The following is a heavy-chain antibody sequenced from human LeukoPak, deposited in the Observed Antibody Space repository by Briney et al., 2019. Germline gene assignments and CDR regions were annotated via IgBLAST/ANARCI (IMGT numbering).Heavy chain of an antibody. D-gene: IGHD5-18*01. CDR3: ARGWTGYSYGYYFDY. J-gene: IGHJ4*02. CDR1: GGSISSYC. CDR2: IYYSGST. V-gene: IGHV4-59*01. Sequence: SETLSLTCTVSGGSISSYCWSWIRQPPGKGLEWIGYIYYSGSTNYNPSLKSRVTISVDTSKNQFSLKLSSVTAADTAVYYCARGWTGYSYGYYFDYWGQGTLVTVSS.